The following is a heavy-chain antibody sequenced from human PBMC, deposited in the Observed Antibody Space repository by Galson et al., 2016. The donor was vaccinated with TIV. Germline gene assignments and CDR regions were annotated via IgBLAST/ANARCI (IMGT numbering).Heavy chain of an antibody. CDR3: ARDRGSMTMILVVDYYYGMDG. CDR2: ISGHSGNT. D-gene: IGHD3-22*01. J-gene: IGHJ6*02. V-gene: IGHV1-18*04. CDR1: GYTFSKYG. Sequence: SVKVSCKASGYTFSKYGISWARRAPGQGLEWMGWISGHSGNTDYARKFQGRLVMTTDTSTGTAFMEVRSLTSDDTAVYYCARDRGSMTMILVVDYYYGMDGWGQGTTVTVSS.